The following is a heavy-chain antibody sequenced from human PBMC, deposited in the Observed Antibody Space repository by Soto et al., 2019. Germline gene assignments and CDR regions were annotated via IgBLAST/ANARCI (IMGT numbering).Heavy chain of an antibody. D-gene: IGHD4-17*01. CDR1: GYTFTSYY. CDR2: INPSGGST. CDR3: ARGTTVAHPYYYYGMDV. J-gene: IGHJ6*01. Sequence: ASVKVSCKASGYTFTSYYMHWVRQAPGQGLEWMGIINPSGGSTSYAQKFQGRVTMTRDTSTSTVYMELSSLRSEDTAVYYCARGTTVAHPYYYYGMDVWGQGTTVHVSS. V-gene: IGHV1-46*01.